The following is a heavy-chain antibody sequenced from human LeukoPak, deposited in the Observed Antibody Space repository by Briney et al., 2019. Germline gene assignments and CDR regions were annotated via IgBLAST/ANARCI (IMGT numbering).Heavy chain of an antibody. CDR2: TGSTGVST. CDR1: GFTFSSYA. CDR3: AKDPGVVPAHYFDY. D-gene: IGHD2-2*01. Sequence: GRSLRLSCAAAGFTFSSYAMNWVRQAPGKGLEWVSGTGSTGVSTFYADSVKGRFAVSRDNSKNTLSLQMNSLRAEDTAVYYCAKDPGVVPAHYFDYWGQGTLVTVSS. V-gene: IGHV3-23*01. J-gene: IGHJ4*02.